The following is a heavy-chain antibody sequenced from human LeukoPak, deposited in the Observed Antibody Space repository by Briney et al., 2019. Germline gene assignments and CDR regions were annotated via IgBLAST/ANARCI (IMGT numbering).Heavy chain of an antibody. D-gene: IGHD6-6*01. CDR2: IYYSGST. CDR3: ARDRAPYSSSGGFDY. Sequence: TSETLSLTCTVSGGSISSYYWSWIRQPPGKGLEWIGYIYYSGSTNYNPSLKSRVTISVDTSKNQFSLKLSSVTAADTAVYYCARDRAPYSSSGGFDYWGQGTLVTVSS. CDR1: GGSISSYY. J-gene: IGHJ4*02. V-gene: IGHV4-59*12.